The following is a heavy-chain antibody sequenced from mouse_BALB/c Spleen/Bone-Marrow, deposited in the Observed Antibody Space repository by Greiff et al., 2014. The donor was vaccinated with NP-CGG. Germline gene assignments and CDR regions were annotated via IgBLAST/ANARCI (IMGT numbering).Heavy chain of an antibody. D-gene: IGHD1-1*01. CDR3: ARNFYGSAYFDF. V-gene: IGHV1-67*01. CDR2: INTYSGNT. CDR1: GYKFTDYA. Sequence: QVQLQQSGPELVRPGVSVKISCKGSGYKFTDYAMHWVKQSHAKSLEWIGLINTYSGNTHYNQKFKGKATMTVDKSSSTAYMELARLTSEDSAIYYCARNFYGSAYFDFWGQGSTLTVSS. J-gene: IGHJ2*01.